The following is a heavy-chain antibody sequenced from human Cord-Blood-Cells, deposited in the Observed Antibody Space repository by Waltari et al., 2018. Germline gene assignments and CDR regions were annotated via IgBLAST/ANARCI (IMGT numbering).Heavy chain of an antibody. CDR3: ARHGDRRGSYYFQH. CDR1: GGSFRGYY. CDR2: INHSGST. D-gene: IGHD1-26*01. J-gene: IGHJ1*01. Sequence: QVQLQQWGAGLLKPSETLSLTCAVYGGSFRGYYWSGIRQPPGKGLEWIGEINHSGSTNYNPSLKSRVTISVDTSKNQFSLKLSSVTAADTAVYYCARHGDRRGSYYFQHWGQGTLVTVSS. V-gene: IGHV4-34*01.